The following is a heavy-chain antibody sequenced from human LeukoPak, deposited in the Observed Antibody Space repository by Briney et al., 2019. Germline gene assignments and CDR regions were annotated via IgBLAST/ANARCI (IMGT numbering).Heavy chain of an antibody. D-gene: IGHD6-13*01. CDR3: ARDLSYSSSWAPRYYFDY. V-gene: IGHV4-59*01. CDR2: SHYSGST. J-gene: IGHJ4*02. CDR1: GGSIRSYY. Sequence: PSETLSLTCTVSGGSIRSYYWSWIRQSPGKALEWIGYSHYSGSTSYDPSLKSRVTISVDTSKNQFSLKLSSVTAADTAVYYCARDLSYSSSWAPRYYFDYWGQGTLVTVSS.